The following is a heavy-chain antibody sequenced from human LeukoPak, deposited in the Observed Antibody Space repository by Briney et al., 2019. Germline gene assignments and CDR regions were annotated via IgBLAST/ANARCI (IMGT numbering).Heavy chain of an antibody. CDR1: GFTFTNYV. Sequence: GGSLRLSCVASGFTFTNYVIHWLRQAPGKGLEWVAVVSSDGINKYYADSVKGRFTIPRDNSKNTLYLQMNSLRAEDTAVYYCARVSDGSGFGDYWGQGTLVTVSS. J-gene: IGHJ4*02. CDR3: ARVSDGSGFGDY. V-gene: IGHV3-30-3*01. CDR2: VSSDGINK. D-gene: IGHD3-22*01.